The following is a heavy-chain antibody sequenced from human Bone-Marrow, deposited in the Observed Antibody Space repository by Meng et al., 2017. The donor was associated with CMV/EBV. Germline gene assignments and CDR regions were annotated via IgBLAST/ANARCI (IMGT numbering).Heavy chain of an antibody. CDR1: GFPFLSAW. V-gene: IGHV3-15*06. J-gene: IGHJ3*01. CDR3: TTGQFLFCSSSTCRNAFDL. D-gene: IGHD6-13*01. CDR2: VLSKASGGTT. Sequence: GGSLRLSGAATGFPFLSAWLSGVRLAPGKGLEWVGRVLSKASGGTTHYAAPVKGRFIVSRDDSKNILYLQMNSLKTEDTAVYFCTTGQFLFCSSSTCRNAFDLWGQGTTVTVSS.